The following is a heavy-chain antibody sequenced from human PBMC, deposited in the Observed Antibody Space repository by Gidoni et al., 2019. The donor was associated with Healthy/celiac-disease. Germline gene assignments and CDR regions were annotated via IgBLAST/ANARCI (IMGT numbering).Heavy chain of an antibody. Sequence: EVQLVESGCGLVQHGGSLRLSCAASVFTVSRHYMSWVRQAPGKGLEVVAVIYSGGSKYYADSLKGRFIISRDNSKNTLYLQMNSLRAEDTAVYYCAREWASRNGPFDAFDIWGQGTMVTVSS. CDR3: AREWASRNGPFDAFDI. V-gene: IGHV3-66*02. CDR1: VFTVSRHY. CDR2: IYSGGSK. D-gene: IGHD1-26*01. J-gene: IGHJ3*02.